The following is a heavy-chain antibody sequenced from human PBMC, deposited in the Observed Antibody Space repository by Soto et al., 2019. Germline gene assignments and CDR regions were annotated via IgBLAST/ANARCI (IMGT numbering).Heavy chain of an antibody. Sequence: SETLSLTCAVSGGSISSSNWWRWVRQPPGKGLEWIGEIYHSGSTNYNPSLKSRVTISVDKSKNQFSLKLSSVTAADTAVYYCAREAPYDFWSGYYYRIFVYWGQGTLVTVSS. D-gene: IGHD3-3*01. J-gene: IGHJ4*02. CDR2: IYHSGST. V-gene: IGHV4-4*02. CDR3: AREAPYDFWSGYYYRIFVY. CDR1: GGSISSSNW.